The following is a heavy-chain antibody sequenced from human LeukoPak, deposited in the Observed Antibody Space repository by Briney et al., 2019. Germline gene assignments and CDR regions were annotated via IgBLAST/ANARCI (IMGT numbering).Heavy chain of an antibody. D-gene: IGHD3-9*01. V-gene: IGHV1-69*01. Sequence: ASVKVSRKASGGTFSSYAISWVRQAPGQGLEWMGGIIPIFGTANYAQKFQGRVTITADESTSTAYMELSSLRSEDTAVYYCALGGPTIYDYWGQGTLVTVSS. CDR3: ALGGPTIYDY. J-gene: IGHJ4*02. CDR1: GGTFSSYA. CDR2: IIPIFGTA.